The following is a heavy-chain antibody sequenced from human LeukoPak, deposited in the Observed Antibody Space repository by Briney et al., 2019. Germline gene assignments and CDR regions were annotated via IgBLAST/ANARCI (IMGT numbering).Heavy chain of an antibody. CDR1: GFTFTNAW. CDR2: IKTKTDGETT. V-gene: IGHV3-15*07. Sequence: GGSLRLSCAASGFTFTNAWMNWVRQAPGKGLEWVGRIKTKTDGETTDYAAPVKGRFTISRDDSKNTLYLQMNSLKTEDTAVYFCAGMGTRPAAAVLDYWGQGTLVTVSS. D-gene: IGHD6-13*01. J-gene: IGHJ4*02. CDR3: AGMGTRPAAAVLDY.